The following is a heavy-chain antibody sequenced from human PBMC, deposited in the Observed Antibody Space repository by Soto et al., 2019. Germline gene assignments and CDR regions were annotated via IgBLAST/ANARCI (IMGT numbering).Heavy chain of an antibody. J-gene: IGHJ4*02. CDR1: NGSVSSGTYS. CDR2: IYYSGTT. D-gene: IGHD2-15*01. Sequence: SETLSLTCTVSNGSVSSGTYSWSWVRQPPGKGLEWIGYIYYSGTTYYTPSLKSRLTMSMDRANDHFSLSLSSMTAADKAVYYCARGGGYDSFDFWGQGIQVTVSS. CDR3: ARGGGYDSFDF. V-gene: IGHV4-30-2*01.